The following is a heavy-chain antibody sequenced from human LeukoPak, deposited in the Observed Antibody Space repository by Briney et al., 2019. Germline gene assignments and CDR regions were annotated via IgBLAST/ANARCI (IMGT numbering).Heavy chain of an antibody. Sequence: GGSLRLSCAASGFTFSSYWMSWVRQAPGKGLEWVANMKQDGSEKYYVDSVTGRFTISMDNAKNSLYLQMNSLRAEDTAVYYCARILSSLAAGDSYDYWGQGTLVTVSS. V-gene: IGHV3-7*01. J-gene: IGHJ4*02. CDR1: GFTFSSYW. D-gene: IGHD6-13*01. CDR2: MKQDGSEK. CDR3: ARILSSLAAGDSYDY.